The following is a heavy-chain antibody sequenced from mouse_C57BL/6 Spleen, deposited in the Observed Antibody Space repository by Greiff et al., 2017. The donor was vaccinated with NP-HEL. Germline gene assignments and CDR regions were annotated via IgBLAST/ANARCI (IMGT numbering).Heavy chain of an antibody. CDR3: ARREGAYYTFYYAMDY. J-gene: IGHJ4*01. V-gene: IGHV1-59*01. Sequence: VQLQQPGAELVRPGTSVKLSCTASGYTFTSYWMHWVKQRPGHGLEWIGVIAPSASYTNYNQKFKGKATWTVDTASSTAYMQRSSLTSEDSAVYYCARREGAYYTFYYAMDYWGQGTSGTGSS. CDR1: GYTFTSYW. CDR2: IAPSASYT. D-gene: IGHD2-12*01.